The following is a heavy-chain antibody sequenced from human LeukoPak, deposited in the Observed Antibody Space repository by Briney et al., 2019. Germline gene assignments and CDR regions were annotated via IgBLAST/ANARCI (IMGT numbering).Heavy chain of an antibody. CDR2: ISYDGSNK. CDR3: ARSDGSGSYPVDY. V-gene: IGHV3-30*14. D-gene: IGHD3-10*01. J-gene: IGHJ4*02. Sequence: PGGSLRLSCAASGFTFSSYAMHWVRQAPGKGLEWVAVISYDGSNKYYADSVKGRFTISRDNSKNTLYLQMNSLRAEDTAVYYCARSDGSGSYPVDYWAREPWSPSPQ. CDR1: GFTFSSYA.